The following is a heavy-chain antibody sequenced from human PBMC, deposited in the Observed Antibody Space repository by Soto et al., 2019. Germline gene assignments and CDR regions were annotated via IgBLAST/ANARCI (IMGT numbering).Heavy chain of an antibody. J-gene: IGHJ4*02. V-gene: IGHV4-39*01. CDR3: ARHATYCGSTSCYQFDY. Sequence: QLRLQESGPGQVKPSETLSLTCTVSGGSISSSGYYWGWIRQPPGKGLEGMGSISYSGSTSYNPSLESRVAISVDTSRDQFSLKLSSVTAADTEVYYCARHATYCGSTSCYQFDYCGQGTLVSVSS. D-gene: IGHD2-2*01. CDR2: ISYSGST. CDR1: GGSISSSGYY.